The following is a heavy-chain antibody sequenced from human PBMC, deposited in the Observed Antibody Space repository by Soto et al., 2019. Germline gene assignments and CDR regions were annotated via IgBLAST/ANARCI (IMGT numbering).Heavy chain of an antibody. V-gene: IGHV4-30-4*01. Sequence: SETLSLTCTVSGGSIRSGDYYWSWIRQPPGKGLEWIGYIYYSGSTYYNPSLKSRVTISVDTSKNQFSLKLSSVTAADTAVYYCASVSYFNAFYYWGQGTLVTVSS. CDR1: GGSIRSGDYY. CDR3: ASVSYFNAFYY. J-gene: IGHJ4*02. CDR2: IYYSGST. D-gene: IGHD3-9*01.